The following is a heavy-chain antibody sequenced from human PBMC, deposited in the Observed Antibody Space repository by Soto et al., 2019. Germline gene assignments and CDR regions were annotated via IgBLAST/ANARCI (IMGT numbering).Heavy chain of an antibody. V-gene: IGHV1-18*01. CDR1: GYTFTSYG. CDR2: ISAHNGNT. CDR3: ARGRYGDY. J-gene: IGHJ4*02. Sequence: VXLXQSGAEVKKPGASVKVSCKASGYTFTSYGITWVRQAPGQGLEWMGWISAHNGNTDYAQKLQGRVIVTRDTSTSTAYMELRSLISDDTAVYYCARGRYGDYWGQGALVTVSS. D-gene: IGHD1-1*01.